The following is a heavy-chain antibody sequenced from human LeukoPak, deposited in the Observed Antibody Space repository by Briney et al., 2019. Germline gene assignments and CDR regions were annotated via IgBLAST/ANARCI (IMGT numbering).Heavy chain of an antibody. D-gene: IGHD5-18*01. J-gene: IGHJ6*02. CDR1: GFTFSTYG. V-gene: IGHV3-23*01. CDR2: ISGSGGST. CDR3: ARDIAAMGLYYYYGMDV. Sequence: GGSLRLSCAASGFTFSTYGMNWVRQAPGKGLEWVSAISGSGGSTNYADSVKGRFTISRDNAKNSLYLQMNSLRAEDTAVYYCARDIAAMGLYYYYGMDVWGQGTTVTVSS.